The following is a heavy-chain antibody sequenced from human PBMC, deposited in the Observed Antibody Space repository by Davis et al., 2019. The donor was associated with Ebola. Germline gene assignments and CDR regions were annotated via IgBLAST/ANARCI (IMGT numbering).Heavy chain of an antibody. CDR1: GGSISSHY. CDR3: ASSYCGGDCSSDDAFDI. V-gene: IGHV4-59*08. D-gene: IGHD2-21*01. J-gene: IGHJ3*02. Sequence: PSETLSLTCTVSGGSISSHYWSWIRQPPGKGLEWIGYIYYSGSTNYNPSLKSRVTISVDTSKNQFSLKLSSVTAADTAVYYCASSYCGGDCSSDDAFDIWGQGTMVTVSS. CDR2: IYYSGST.